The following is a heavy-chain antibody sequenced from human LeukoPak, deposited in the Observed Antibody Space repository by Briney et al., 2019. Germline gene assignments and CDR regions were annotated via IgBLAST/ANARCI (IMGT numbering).Heavy chain of an antibody. V-gene: IGHV5-10-1*01. D-gene: IGHD2-15*01. CDR3: ARGGFYCSGGSCYLTTIYYFDY. CDR1: GYSFTSYW. Sequence: GESLRISCKGSGYSFTSYWISWVRQMPGKGLEWMGRIDPSDSYTNYSPSFQGHVTISADESISTAYLQWSSLKASDTAMYYCARGGFYCSGGSCYLTTIYYFDYWGQGTLVTVSS. J-gene: IGHJ4*02. CDR2: IDPSDSYT.